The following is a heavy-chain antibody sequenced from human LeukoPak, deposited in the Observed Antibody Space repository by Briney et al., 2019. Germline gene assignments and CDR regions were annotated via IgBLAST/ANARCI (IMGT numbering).Heavy chain of an antibody. J-gene: IGHJ4*02. Sequence: GGSLRLSCAASGFIFSNYGMSWVRQAPGKGLEWVSFISGSSTTKYYVDSVKGRFTISRDNAKNSLYLQMNSLRAEDTAVYYCARVRVGYYFDYWGQGILVTVSS. V-gene: IGHV3-48*01. CDR1: GFIFSNYG. CDR3: ARVRVGYYFDY. CDR2: ISGSSTTK.